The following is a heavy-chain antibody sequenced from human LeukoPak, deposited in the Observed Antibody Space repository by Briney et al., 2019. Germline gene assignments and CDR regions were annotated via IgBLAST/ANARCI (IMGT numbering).Heavy chain of an antibody. V-gene: IGHV4-39*07. CDR2: IYYSGST. CDR1: GGSISSYY. J-gene: IGHJ4*02. Sequence: SETLSLTCTVSGGSISSYYWGWIRQPPGKGLEWIGSIYYSGSTYYNPSLKSRVTISVDTSKNQFSLELSSVTAADTAVYYCARGRYYESSGYFVYYFDYWGQGTLVTVSS. CDR3: ARGRYYESSGYFVYYFDY. D-gene: IGHD3-22*01.